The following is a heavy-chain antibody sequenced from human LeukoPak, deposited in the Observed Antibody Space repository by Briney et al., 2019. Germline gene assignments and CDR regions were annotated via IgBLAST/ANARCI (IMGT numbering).Heavy chain of an antibody. J-gene: IGHJ4*02. CDR3: ARVGYSGYGPYYFDY. V-gene: IGHV4-4*07. CDR2: IYTSGST. Sequence: SETLSLTCTVSGGSISSYYWSWIWQPAGKGLEWIGRIYTSGSTNYNPSPKSRVTMSVDTSKNQFSLKLSSVTAADTAVYYCARVGYSGYGPYYFDYWGQGTLVTVSS. CDR1: GGSISSYY. D-gene: IGHD5-12*01.